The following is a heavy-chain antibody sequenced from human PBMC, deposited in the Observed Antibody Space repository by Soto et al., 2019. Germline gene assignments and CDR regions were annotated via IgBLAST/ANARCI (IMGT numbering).Heavy chain of an antibody. CDR2: ISSSSSYI. J-gene: IGHJ4*02. V-gene: IGHV3-21*01. CDR3: ARVVYCGGDCYILHIDY. Sequence: PGGSLRLSCAASGFTFSSYSMNWVRQAPGKGLEWVSSISSSSSYIYYADSVKGRFTISRDNAKNSLYLQMNSLRAEDTAVYYCARVVYCGGDCYILHIDYWGQGTLVTVSS. D-gene: IGHD2-21*02. CDR1: GFTFSSYS.